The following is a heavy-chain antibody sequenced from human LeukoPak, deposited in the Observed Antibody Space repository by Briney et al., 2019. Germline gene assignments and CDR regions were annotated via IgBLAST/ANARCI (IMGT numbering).Heavy chain of an antibody. CDR1: GFTFSTYN. Sequence: PGGSLRLSCAASGFTFSTYNMNWVRQAPGKGLEWVSSISTSGTYIYYADSVKGRFTISRDNAKNSLYLQMHSLRAEDTAVYYCARTLWPYDAFDIWGQGTMVTVSS. CDR3: ARTLWPYDAFDI. D-gene: IGHD3-16*01. CDR2: ISTSGTYI. J-gene: IGHJ3*02. V-gene: IGHV3-21*01.